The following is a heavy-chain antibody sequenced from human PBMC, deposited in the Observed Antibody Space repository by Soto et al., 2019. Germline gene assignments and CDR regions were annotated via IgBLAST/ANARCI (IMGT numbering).Heavy chain of an antibody. CDR3: ARAEGYCSSTSCYDAFDI. CDR1: GGTFSSYA. Sequence: ASVKVSCKASGGTFSSYAISWVRQAPGQGLEWMGGIIPIFGTANYAQKFQGRVTITADESTSTAYMELSSLRSEDTAVYYCARAEGYCSSTSCYDAFDIWGQGTMVTVSS. J-gene: IGHJ3*02. V-gene: IGHV1-69*13. D-gene: IGHD2-2*01. CDR2: IIPIFGTA.